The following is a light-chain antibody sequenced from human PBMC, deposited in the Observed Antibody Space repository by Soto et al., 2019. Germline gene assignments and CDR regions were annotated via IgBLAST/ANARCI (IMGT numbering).Light chain of an antibody. J-gene: IGKJ2*03. CDR3: QHYNNWPPYS. V-gene: IGKV3-15*01. CDR1: QDVSTN. CDR2: GAS. Sequence: ETVMTQSPDTLSVSPGESATLSCRASQDVSTNLAWFHQKPGQTPRLVLYGASKRATGIPARLSGSGSGRHFTLTISSLQSEDFGVYYCQHYNNWPPYSFGQGTKVDIK.